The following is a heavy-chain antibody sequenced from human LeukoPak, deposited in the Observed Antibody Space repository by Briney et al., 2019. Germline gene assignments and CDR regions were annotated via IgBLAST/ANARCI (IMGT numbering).Heavy chain of an antibody. CDR3: ARGGYLYSYGLYYYDSSGSESAFDI. CDR1: GFTFSSYD. J-gene: IGHJ3*02. Sequence: GGSLRLSCAASGFTFSSYDMHWVRQATGKGLEWVSAIGTAGDTYYPGSVKGRFTISRENAKNSLYLQMNSLRAGDTAVYYCARGGYLYSYGLYYYDSSGSESAFDIWGQGTMVTVSS. V-gene: IGHV3-13*04. D-gene: IGHD3-22*01. CDR2: IGTAGDT.